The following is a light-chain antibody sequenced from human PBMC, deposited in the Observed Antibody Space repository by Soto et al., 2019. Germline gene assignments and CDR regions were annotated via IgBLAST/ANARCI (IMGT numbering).Light chain of an antibody. CDR2: AAS. CDR3: QQRYSTPLT. CDR1: QTISPY. V-gene: IGKV1-39*01. J-gene: IGKJ2*01. Sequence: DIQMTQSPSSLSSFVGDRVIVTCRASQTISPYVNWYQQRPGRAPRLLIYAASNLQSGVPSRFSGSGSGTEFTLTIISLQPEDFATYYCQQRYSTPLTFGQGTKLAIK.